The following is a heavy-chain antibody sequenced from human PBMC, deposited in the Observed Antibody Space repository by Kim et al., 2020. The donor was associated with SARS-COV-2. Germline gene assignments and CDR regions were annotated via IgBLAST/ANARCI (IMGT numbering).Heavy chain of an antibody. CDR3: ARDQSAGYSSSWNDY. J-gene: IGHJ4*02. D-gene: IGHD6-13*01. CDR2: ISYDGSNK. V-gene: IGHV3-33*01. Sequence: KGREWVAVISYDGSNKYYAKSVKGRFTISRDNSKNTLYLQMNSLRAEDTAVYYCARDQSAGYSSSWNDYWGQGTLVTVSS.